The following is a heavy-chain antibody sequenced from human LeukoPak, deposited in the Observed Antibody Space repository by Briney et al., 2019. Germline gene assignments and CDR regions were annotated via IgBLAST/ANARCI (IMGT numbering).Heavy chain of an antibody. D-gene: IGHD1-26*01. V-gene: IGHV1-46*01. CDR1: GYTFTNYY. J-gene: IGHJ5*02. CDR2: INPSGGST. CDR3: AXXXVGATTYVWFDP. Sequence: GASVKVSCKASGYTFTNYYIHWVRQAPGQGLECMGIINPSGGSTSYAQKFQGRVTMTRGMSMSTVYMELSSLRSEDTAVYYCAXXXVGATTYVWFDPWGQGTLVTVSS.